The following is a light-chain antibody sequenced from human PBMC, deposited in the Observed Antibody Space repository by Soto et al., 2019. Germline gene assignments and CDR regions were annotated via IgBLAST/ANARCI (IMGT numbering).Light chain of an antibody. Sequence: IVMTQSPLSLPVTPGEPASISCRSSQSLLHSNGYTYLDWYLQKPGQSPQLLIYLGSSRASGVPDRFSGSGSGTDFTLKISRVEAEDVGVYYCMQFLQPPQLTFGGGTKVEIK. CDR2: LGS. V-gene: IGKV2-28*01. CDR1: QSLLHSNGYTY. CDR3: MQFLQPPQLT. J-gene: IGKJ4*01.